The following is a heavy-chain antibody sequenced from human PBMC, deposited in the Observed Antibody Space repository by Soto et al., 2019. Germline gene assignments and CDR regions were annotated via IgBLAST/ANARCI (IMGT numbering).Heavy chain of an antibody. CDR1: GCTFTGYY. Sequence: ASVKVSCRASGCTFTGYYMHWVRQAPGQGLEWMGWINPNSGGTNYAQKLQGRVTMTTDTSTSTAYMELRSLRSDDTAVYYCARDRSGIAVAELGYWGQGTLVTVSS. CDR2: INPNSGGT. V-gene: IGHV1-2*02. D-gene: IGHD6-19*01. CDR3: ARDRSGIAVAELGY. J-gene: IGHJ4*02.